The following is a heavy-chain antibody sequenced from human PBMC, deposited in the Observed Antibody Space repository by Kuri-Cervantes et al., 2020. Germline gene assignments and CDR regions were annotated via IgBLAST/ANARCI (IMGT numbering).Heavy chain of an antibody. D-gene: IGHD3-10*01. CDR1: GGSISSYY. J-gene: IGHJ6*02. Sequence: SETLSLTCTVSGGSISSYYWSWIRQPAGKGLEWIGRIYTSGSTNYNPSLKSRVTMSVDTSKNQFSLKLSSVTAADTAVYYCARDSRLLWFGELFAYYGMDVWGQGTTVTVSS. V-gene: IGHV4-4*07. CDR3: ARDSRLLWFGELFAYYGMDV. CDR2: IYTSGST.